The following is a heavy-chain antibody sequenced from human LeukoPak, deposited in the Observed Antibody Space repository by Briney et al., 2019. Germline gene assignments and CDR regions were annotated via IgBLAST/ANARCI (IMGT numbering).Heavy chain of an antibody. CDR1: GYTFTSYY. V-gene: IGHV1-46*01. CDR2: INPSGGGT. J-gene: IGHJ5*02. CDR3: ARDRGYCSSTSCYSPLNWFDP. Sequence: ASVKVSCKASGYTFTSYYMHWVRQAPGQGLEWRGIINPSGGGTSYAQKFQGRVTMTRDMSTSTVYMELSSLRSEDTAVYYCARDRGYCSSTSCYSPLNWFDPWGQGTLVTVSS. D-gene: IGHD2-2*02.